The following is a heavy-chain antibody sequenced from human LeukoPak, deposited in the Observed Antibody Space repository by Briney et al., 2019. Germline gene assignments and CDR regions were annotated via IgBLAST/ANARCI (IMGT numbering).Heavy chain of an antibody. V-gene: IGHV1-24*01. J-gene: IGHJ3*02. CDR3: AGLYCGGDCYHDAFDI. Sequence: ASVKVSCKVSGYTLTELSMHWVRQAPGEGLEWMGGFDPEDGETIYAQKFQGRVTMTEDTSTDTAYMELSSLRSEDTAVYYCAGLYCGGDCYHDAFDIWGQGTMVTVSS. D-gene: IGHD2-21*02. CDR1: GYTLTELS. CDR2: FDPEDGET.